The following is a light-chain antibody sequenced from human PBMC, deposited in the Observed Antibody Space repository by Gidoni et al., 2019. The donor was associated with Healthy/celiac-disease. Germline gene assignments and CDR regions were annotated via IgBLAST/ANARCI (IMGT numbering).Light chain of an antibody. CDR3: QQSYSTPPWT. V-gene: IGKV1-39*01. J-gene: IGKJ1*01. CDR1: QSISSS. CDR2: AAS. Sequence: DIQMTQSPSSLSASVGDRVTITCRASQSISSSLPWYQQKPGKAPKLLIYAASSLQSGVPSRFSGSGSGTDFTLTISSLQPEDFATYYCQQSYSTPPWTFGQGTKVEIK.